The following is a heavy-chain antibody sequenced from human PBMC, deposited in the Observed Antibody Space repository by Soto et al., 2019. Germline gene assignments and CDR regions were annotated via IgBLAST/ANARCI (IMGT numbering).Heavy chain of an antibody. CDR1: GFTFSSYG. CDR3: AKGNTYYDSSGYHHMDV. CDR2: ISGSGGST. Sequence: GGSLRLSCAASGFTFSSYGMSWVRQAPGKGLEWVSAISGSGGSTYYADSVKGRFTISRDNSKNTLYLQMNSLRAEDTAVYYRAKGNTYYDSSGYHHMDVWGQGTTVTVSS. V-gene: IGHV3-23*01. J-gene: IGHJ6*02. D-gene: IGHD3-22*01.